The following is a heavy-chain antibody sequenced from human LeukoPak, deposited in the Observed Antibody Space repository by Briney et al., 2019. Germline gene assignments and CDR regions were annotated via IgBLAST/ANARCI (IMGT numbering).Heavy chain of an antibody. D-gene: IGHD3-3*01. Sequence: HPGGSLRLSCAASGFTFSSYAMSWVRQAPGKGLEWVSAISGSGGSTYYADSVKGRFTISRDNSKNTLYLQMNSLRAEDTAVYYCAKSPPPTIFGVVIADYYYYGMDVWGQGTTVTVSS. CDR2: ISGSGGST. V-gene: IGHV3-23*01. CDR3: AKSPPPTIFGVVIADYYYYGMDV. CDR1: GFTFSSYA. J-gene: IGHJ6*02.